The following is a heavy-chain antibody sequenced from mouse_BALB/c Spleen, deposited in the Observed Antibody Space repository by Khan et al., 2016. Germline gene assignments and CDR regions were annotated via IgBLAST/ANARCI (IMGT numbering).Heavy chain of an antibody. V-gene: IGHV9-3-1*01. CDR3: ARYRYYYGSSRYFDV. Sequence: QIQLVQSGPELKKPGKTVKISCKASAYTFTNYGMNWVKQAPGKGLKWMGWIHTYSGESTYADDFKGRFAFSLETSANTAYLQINNLKNEDTATYFCARYRYYYGSSRYFDVWGAGTTVTVSS. D-gene: IGHD1-1*01. J-gene: IGHJ1*01. CDR1: AYTFTNYG. CDR2: IHTYSGES.